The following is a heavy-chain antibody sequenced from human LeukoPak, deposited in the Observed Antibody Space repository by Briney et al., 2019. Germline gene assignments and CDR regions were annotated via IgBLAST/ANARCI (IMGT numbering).Heavy chain of an antibody. J-gene: IGHJ5*02. CDR1: GGSISSGSYY. CDR3: ARLGPRIAVAS. V-gene: IGHV4-61*02. D-gene: IGHD6-19*01. Sequence: PSETLSLTCTVSGGSISSGSYYWNWIRQPAGKGLERIGRIYTRGSTNYNPSLKSRVTISVDTSKNQFSLKLSSVTAADTAVYYCARLGPRIAVASWGQGTLVTVSS. CDR2: IYTRGST.